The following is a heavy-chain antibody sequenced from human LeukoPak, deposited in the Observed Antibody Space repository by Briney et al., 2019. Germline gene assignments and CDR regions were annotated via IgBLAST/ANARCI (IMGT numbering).Heavy chain of an antibody. D-gene: IGHD2/OR15-2a*01. CDR3: ARSFNYYYYYMDV. CDR2: ISYSGST. V-gene: IGHV4-59*01. J-gene: IGHJ6*03. Sequence: PLETLSLTCTVSGASISNYYWNCIRQPPGKGLEWIGYISYSGSTNYNPSLKSRVTISVNTSKNQFSLKLSSVTAADTAVYYCARSFNYYYYYMDVWGEGTTVTVSS. CDR1: GASISNYY.